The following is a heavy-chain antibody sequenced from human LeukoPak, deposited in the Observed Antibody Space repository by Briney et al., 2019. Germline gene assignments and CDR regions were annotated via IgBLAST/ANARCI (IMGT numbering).Heavy chain of an antibody. J-gene: IGHJ3*02. Sequence: PGGSLRLSCAASGFTVSSNYMSWVRQAPGKGLEWVSVIYSGGTTNYADSVKGRFTISRDNSKNTLFLQMNSLRAEDTAVYYCAKERGHSSGYYFDIWGQGTMATVSS. V-gene: IGHV3-53*01. CDR2: IYSGGTT. CDR1: GFTVSSNY. CDR3: AKERGHSSGYYFDI. D-gene: IGHD3-22*01.